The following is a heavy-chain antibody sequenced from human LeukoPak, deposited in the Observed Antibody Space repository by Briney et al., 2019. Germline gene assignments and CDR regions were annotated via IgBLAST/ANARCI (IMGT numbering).Heavy chain of an antibody. J-gene: IGHJ4*02. CDR3: ASRPADTTWYGVFDY. CDR1: GGSINSHY. CDR2: IFNTGNT. Sequence: SETLSLTCSVSGGSINSHYWSWIRQPPGKRLEWIGYIFNTGNTNYNPSLASRVTMSVDTSRAQFFLRLSPVTAADTAIYYCASRPADTTWYGVFDYWSQGTLVTVSS. V-gene: IGHV4-59*11. D-gene: IGHD3-10*01.